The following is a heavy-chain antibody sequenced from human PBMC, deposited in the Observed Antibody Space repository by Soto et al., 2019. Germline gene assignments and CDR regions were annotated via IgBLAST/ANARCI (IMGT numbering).Heavy chain of an antibody. V-gene: IGHV4-59*08. D-gene: IGHD4-17*01. Sequence: PSETLSLTCAVSGGSISGYYWGWIRQPPGKGLEWIGYIYYSGSINYNPSLKSRVTISVDTSKNKFSLKLGSVTAADTAVYYCARGQGLTTVSYWGQGTLVTVSS. CDR1: GGSISGYY. J-gene: IGHJ4*02. CDR3: ARGQGLTTVSY. CDR2: IYYSGSI.